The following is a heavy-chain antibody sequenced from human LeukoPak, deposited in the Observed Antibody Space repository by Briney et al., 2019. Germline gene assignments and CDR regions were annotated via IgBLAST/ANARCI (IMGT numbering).Heavy chain of an antibody. Sequence: GESLKISCKGSGFNFTAYWIAWVRRMPGKGLEWMGISHPINSDTKYSPSFQGQVTISADKPSSTAYLQWNSLKASDTAMYYCARHQYYYDSSGNYGWFDSWGQGTLVTVSS. CDR2: SHPINSDT. J-gene: IGHJ5*01. V-gene: IGHV5-51*01. CDR1: GFNFTAYW. CDR3: ARHQYYYDSSGNYGWFDS. D-gene: IGHD3-22*01.